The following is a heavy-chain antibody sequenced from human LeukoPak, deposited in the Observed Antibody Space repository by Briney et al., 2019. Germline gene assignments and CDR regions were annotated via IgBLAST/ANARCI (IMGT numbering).Heavy chain of an antibody. Sequence: PGGSLRLSCAACGFSFSTYEMHWVRQAPGKGLEWVSDISSGGTITYYADSVRGRFTTSRDNAKNLLYLQMHSLRAEDTAIYYCSLLAVASPQDYWGQGTLVTVSS. J-gene: IGHJ4*02. CDR3: SLLAVASPQDY. CDR2: ISSGGTIT. CDR1: GFSFSTYE. V-gene: IGHV3-48*03. D-gene: IGHD6-19*01.